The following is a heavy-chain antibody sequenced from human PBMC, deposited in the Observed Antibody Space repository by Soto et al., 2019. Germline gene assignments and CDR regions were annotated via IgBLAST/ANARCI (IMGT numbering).Heavy chain of an antibody. V-gene: IGHV2-5*02. CDR2: IYWDDDK. CDR3: VQSRCGGDCLQSYSSHSYYGLDV. Sequence: GSGPTLVNPTQTLTLTCTLSGFSLSTIGVGVGWIRQPPGKALEWLALIYWDDDKRYSPSLKSRLTVTKDTSKNQVVLTMTNMDPVDTATYYCVQSRCGGDCLQSYSSHSYYGLDVWGQGTTVTVS. J-gene: IGHJ6*02. CDR1: GFSLSTIGVG. D-gene: IGHD2-21*02.